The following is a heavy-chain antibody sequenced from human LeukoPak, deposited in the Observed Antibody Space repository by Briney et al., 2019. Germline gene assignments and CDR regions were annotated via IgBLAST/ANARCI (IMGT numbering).Heavy chain of an antibody. Sequence: GGSLRLSCADSGFTVSSNYMSWVRQAPGKGLEWVSVIYSGGSTYYADSVKGRFTISRDNSKNTLYLQMNSLRAEDTAVYYCARGFYDYYDSSERGIDYWGQGTLVTVSS. V-gene: IGHV3-66*01. J-gene: IGHJ4*02. D-gene: IGHD3-22*01. CDR3: ARGFYDYYDSSERGIDY. CDR2: IYSGGST. CDR1: GFTVSSNY.